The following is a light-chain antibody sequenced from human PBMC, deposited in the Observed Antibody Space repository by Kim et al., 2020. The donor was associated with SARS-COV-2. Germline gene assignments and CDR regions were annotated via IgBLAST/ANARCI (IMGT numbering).Light chain of an antibody. CDR1: RHINNY. CDR3: QQYAFFPLT. J-gene: IGKJ4*01. V-gene: IGKV1-33*01. CDR2: DAS. Sequence: ASVGDRVTITWRASRHINNYLNWFRQRTGKAPERLIYDASNLKTGVPSKFSGRASGTDFTFSISGLQPEDVATYYCQQYAFFPLTFGGGTKVDIK.